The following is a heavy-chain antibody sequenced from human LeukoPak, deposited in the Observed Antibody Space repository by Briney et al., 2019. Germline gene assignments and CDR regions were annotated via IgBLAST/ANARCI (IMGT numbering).Heavy chain of an antibody. V-gene: IGHV4-61*02. CDR1: GGSISSGSYY. J-gene: IGHJ6*03. CDR3: ARDRHDYKGTYYYYMDV. CDR2: IYTSGST. D-gene: IGHD4-11*01. Sequence: SQTLSLTCTVSGGSISSGSYYWSWIRQPAGKGLEWIGRIYTSGSTNYNPSLKSRVTMSVDTSKNQFSLKLSSVTAADTAVYYCARDRHDYKGTYYYYMDVWGKGTTVTVSS.